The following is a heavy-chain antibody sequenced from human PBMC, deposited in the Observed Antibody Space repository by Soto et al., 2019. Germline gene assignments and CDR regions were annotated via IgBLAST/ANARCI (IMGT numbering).Heavy chain of an antibody. Sequence: QVQLVQSGAEVKKPGASVKVSCKASGYTFTRYDINWVRQATGQGLEWMGWMNPNSGNTGYEQKFQGRVTMTRNTSISTAYMELSSLRSEDTAVYYCARERTGTTSMDVWGQGTTVTVSS. J-gene: IGHJ6*02. CDR2: MNPNSGNT. CDR3: ARERTGTTSMDV. V-gene: IGHV1-8*01. CDR1: GYTFTRYD. D-gene: IGHD1-1*01.